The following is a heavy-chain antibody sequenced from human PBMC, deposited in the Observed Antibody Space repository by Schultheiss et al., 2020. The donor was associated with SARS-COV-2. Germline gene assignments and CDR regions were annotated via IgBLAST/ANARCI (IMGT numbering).Heavy chain of an antibody. J-gene: IGHJ6*02. CDR1: GGSFSGYY. Sequence: SETLSLTCAVYGGSFSGYYWSWIRQPPGKGLEWIGEINHSGSTNYNPSLKSRVTISVDTTKNQFSLKLSSVTAADTAVYYCAAAARYHYGLDVWGQGTTVTVSS. V-gene: IGHV4-34*01. D-gene: IGHD2-15*01. CDR2: INHSGST. CDR3: AAAARYHYGLDV.